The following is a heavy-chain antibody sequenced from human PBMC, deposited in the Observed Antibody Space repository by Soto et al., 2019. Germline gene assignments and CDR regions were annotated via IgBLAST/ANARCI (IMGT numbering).Heavy chain of an antibody. Sequence: VTLSCKAAGGTFRSYAISWVRQAPGQRLEWMGGIIPIFGTANYAQKFQGRVTITADESTSTAYMELSSLRSEDSAGDYCGRDINISSLSYYYVRDGRGQGTTV. D-gene: IGHD3-10*01. CDR1: GGTFRSYA. V-gene: IGHV1-69*13. J-gene: IGHJ6*02. CDR3: GRDINISSLSYYYVRDG. CDR2: IIPIFGTA.